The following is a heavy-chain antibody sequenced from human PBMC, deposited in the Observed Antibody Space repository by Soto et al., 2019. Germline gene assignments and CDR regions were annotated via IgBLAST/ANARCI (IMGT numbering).Heavy chain of an antibody. CDR1: GFTFSSYA. V-gene: IGHV3-23*01. CDR2: ISGSGGST. D-gene: IGHD3-10*01. J-gene: IGHJ4*02. Sequence: GGSLRLSCAASGFTFSSYAMSWVRQAPGKGLEWVSAISGSGGSTYYADSVKGRFTISRDNSKNTLYLQMNSLRAEDTAVYYCAKDKTRNYYGSGSYLAPSPFDYWGQGTLVTVS. CDR3: AKDKTRNYYGSGSYLAPSPFDY.